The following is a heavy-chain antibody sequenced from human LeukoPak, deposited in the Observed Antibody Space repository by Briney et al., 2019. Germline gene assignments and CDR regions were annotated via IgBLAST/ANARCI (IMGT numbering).Heavy chain of an antibody. Sequence: SETLSLTCTVSGGSIGSSSYYWGWIRQPPGKGLEWIGSIYYSGSTYHNPSLKSRVTISVDTSKNQFSLKLSSVTAADTAVYYCASLGIGDSSGRTFDYWGQGTLVTVSS. CDR2: IYYSGST. J-gene: IGHJ4*02. V-gene: IGHV4-39*07. D-gene: IGHD3-22*01. CDR3: ASLGIGDSSGRTFDY. CDR1: GGSIGSSSYY.